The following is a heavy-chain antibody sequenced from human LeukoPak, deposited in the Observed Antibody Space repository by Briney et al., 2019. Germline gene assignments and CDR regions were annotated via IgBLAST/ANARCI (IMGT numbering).Heavy chain of an antibody. Sequence: GGSLRLSCAASGFTFSAYYMSWVRQAPGKGLEWVANIRQDEGEKFYVDSVKGRFTISRDNSKNTLNLQMNSLRTEDTALYYCAKNRIAAAVPFYFDSWGQGVLVAVSS. CDR1: GFTFSAYY. D-gene: IGHD6-13*01. CDR2: IRQDEGEK. J-gene: IGHJ4*02. V-gene: IGHV3-7*01. CDR3: AKNRIAAAVPFYFDS.